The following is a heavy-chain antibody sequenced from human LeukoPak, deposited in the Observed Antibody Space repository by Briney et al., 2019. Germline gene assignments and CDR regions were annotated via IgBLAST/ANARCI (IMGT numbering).Heavy chain of an antibody. J-gene: IGHJ4*02. Sequence: TSETLSLTCSVSGGSIGRYFWSWIRQPPGMGLGWIGYIYYSGYTNYNPSLKSRVTMSVDTSKNQFSLKLGSVTAADTAMYFCARVKESSGSYPTPPHLDYWGQGTLVTVSS. D-gene: IGHD3-22*01. V-gene: IGHV4-59*01. CDR3: ARVKESSGSYPTPPHLDY. CDR2: IYYSGYT. CDR1: GGSIGRYF.